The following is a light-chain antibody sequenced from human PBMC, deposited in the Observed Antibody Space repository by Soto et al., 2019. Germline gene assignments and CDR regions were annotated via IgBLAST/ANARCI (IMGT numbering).Light chain of an antibody. CDR2: AAS. J-gene: IGKJ3*01. CDR1: QGISSY. V-gene: IGKV1-9*01. CDR3: QQLNSYPRFT. Sequence: DIQLTQSPSFLSASVGDRVTITCRASQGISSYLAWYQQKPGKAPKLLFYAASPWQSGVPSRFSGSGSGTEFTLTISSLQPEDFATYYCQQLNSYPRFTFGPGTKVDIK.